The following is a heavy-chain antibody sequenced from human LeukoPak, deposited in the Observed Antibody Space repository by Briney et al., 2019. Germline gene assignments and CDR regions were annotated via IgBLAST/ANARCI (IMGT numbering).Heavy chain of an antibody. D-gene: IGHD6-19*01. V-gene: IGHV3-7*01. CDR3: ARYNSDWGCLDP. CDR1: GFTFSSYA. CDR2: IKPDGSEK. J-gene: IGHJ5*02. Sequence: GGSLRLSCAASGFTFSSYAMSWVRQAPGKGLECVANIKPDGSEKNYVDPVKGRFTISRDNAKNSLSLQMNSLRAEDTAVYCCARYNSDWGCLDPWGQGTLVTVSS.